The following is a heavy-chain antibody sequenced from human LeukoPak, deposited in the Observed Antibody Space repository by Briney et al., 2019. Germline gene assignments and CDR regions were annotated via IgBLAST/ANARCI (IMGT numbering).Heavy chain of an antibody. J-gene: IGHJ4*02. Sequence: GGSLRLSCAASGFTLRNYWMHWVRQVPGRGLVWFSRISGDGSGTNYADSVKGRFTISRDNAKNTVYLQINNLRAQDTAVYFCARYSSSSGGPSYYLDYWGQGTLVTVSS. V-gene: IGHV3-74*01. CDR1: GFTLRNYW. CDR3: ARYSSSSGGPSYYLDY. CDR2: ISGDGSGT. D-gene: IGHD6-6*01.